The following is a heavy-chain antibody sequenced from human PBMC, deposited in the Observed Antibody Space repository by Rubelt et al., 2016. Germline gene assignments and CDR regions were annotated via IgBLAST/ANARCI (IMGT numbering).Heavy chain of an antibody. CDR3: AMLVGYCSSTSCYVAPQPSSYFDY. CDR2: IYYSGST. V-gene: IGHV4-39*01. Sequence: QLQLQESGPGLVKPSETLSLTCTVSGGSISSSSYYWGWIRQPPGKGLEWIGSIYYSGSTYYNPSLKSRVTISVDTSKNQFSLKLSSVTAADTAVYYCAMLVGYCSSTSCYVAPQPSSYFDYWGQGTLVTVSS. D-gene: IGHD2-2*01. CDR1: GGSISSSSYY. J-gene: IGHJ4*02.